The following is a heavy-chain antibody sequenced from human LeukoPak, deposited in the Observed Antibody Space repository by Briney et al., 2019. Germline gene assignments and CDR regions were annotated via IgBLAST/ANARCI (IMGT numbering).Heavy chain of an antibody. CDR2: FDPEDGET. J-gene: IGHJ4*02. CDR1: GYTLTELS. Sequence: ASVKVSCKVSGYTLTELSMHWVRQAPGKGLEWMGGFDPEDGETIYAQKFQGRVTITRDTSASTAYMELSSLRSEDTAVYYCARGILWFGELINWGQGTLVTVSS. V-gene: IGHV1-24*01. D-gene: IGHD3-10*01. CDR3: ARGILWFGELIN.